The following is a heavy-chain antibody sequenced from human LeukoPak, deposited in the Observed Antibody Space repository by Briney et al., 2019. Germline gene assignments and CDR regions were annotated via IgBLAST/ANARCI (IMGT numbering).Heavy chain of an antibody. CDR1: GFTFSSYA. D-gene: IGHD3-3*01. V-gene: IGHV3-30-3*01. CDR3: ASLLRFLEWLSKDYGMDV. CDR2: ISYDGSNK. J-gene: IGHJ6*02. Sequence: GGSLRLSCAASGFTFSSYAMHWVRQAPGKGLEWVAVISYDGSNKYYADSVKGRFTISRNNSKNTLYLQMNSLRAEDTAVYYCASLLRFLEWLSKDYGMDVWGQGTTVTVSS.